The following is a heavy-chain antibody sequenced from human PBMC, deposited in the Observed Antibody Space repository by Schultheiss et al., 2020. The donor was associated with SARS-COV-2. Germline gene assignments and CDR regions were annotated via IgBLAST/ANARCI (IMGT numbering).Heavy chain of an antibody. CDR2: INHSGST. D-gene: IGHD4-17*01. J-gene: IGHJ4*02. CDR3: ARGAAVIYGDYARLFDY. CDR1: GGSFSGYY. V-gene: IGHV4-34*01. Sequence: SQTLSLTCAVYGGSFSGYYWSWIRQPPGKGLEWIGEINHSGSTNYNPSLKSRVTISVDTSKNQFSLKLSSVTAADTAVYYCARGAAVIYGDYARLFDYWGQGTLVTVSS.